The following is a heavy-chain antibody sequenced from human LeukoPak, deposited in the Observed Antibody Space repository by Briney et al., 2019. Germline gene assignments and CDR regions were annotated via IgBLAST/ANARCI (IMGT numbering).Heavy chain of an antibody. J-gene: IGHJ4*02. CDR1: GFTFSGYS. V-gene: IGHV3-23*01. CDR2: ITDVGDRA. Sequence: GGSLRLSCAASGFTFSGYSMTWVRQAPGKGLEWVSTITDVGDRALYIDSVRGRFTIFRDDSKNTLYLQMNSLRAEDTAVYYCTKDQDFRLGSMDFWGQGTLVTVSS. D-gene: IGHD7-27*01. CDR3: TKDQDFRLGSMDF.